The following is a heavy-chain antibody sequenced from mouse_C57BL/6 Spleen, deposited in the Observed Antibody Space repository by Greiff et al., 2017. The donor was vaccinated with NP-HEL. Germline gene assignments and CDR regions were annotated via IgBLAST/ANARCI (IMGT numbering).Heavy chain of an antibody. Sequence: QVQLQQSGAELVRPGTSVKVSCKASGYAFINYLIEWVKQRPGQGLEWIGVINPGSGGTNYNEKFKGKATLSADKSSSTAYMQLSSLTSEDSAVYFCARSGYANHGTHWGQGTLVTVSA. J-gene: IGHJ3*01. V-gene: IGHV1-54*01. CDR3: ARSGYANHGTH. D-gene: IGHD3-1*01. CDR2: INPGSGGT. CDR1: GYAFINYL.